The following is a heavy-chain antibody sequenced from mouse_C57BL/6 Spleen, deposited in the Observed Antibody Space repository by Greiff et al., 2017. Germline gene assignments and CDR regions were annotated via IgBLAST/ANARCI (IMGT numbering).Heavy chain of an antibody. Sequence: QVQLQQSGAELVKPGASVKISCKASGYAFSSYWMNWVKQRPGKGLEWIGQIYPGDGDTNYNGKFKGKATLTAAKSSSTAYMQLSSLTSEDSAVYFCARNYDYDGIAYWGQGTLVTVSA. V-gene: IGHV1-80*01. J-gene: IGHJ3*01. CDR1: GYAFSSYW. D-gene: IGHD2-4*01. CDR3: ARNYDYDGIAY. CDR2: IYPGDGDT.